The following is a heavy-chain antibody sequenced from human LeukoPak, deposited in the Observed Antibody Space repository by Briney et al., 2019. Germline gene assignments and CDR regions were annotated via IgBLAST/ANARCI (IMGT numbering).Heavy chain of an antibody. Sequence: PSDPLSLTCSPSGPSTSSRYWSWLRQSTGRTLEWIGHIYNGRSTKYNPSLTSRVTISVDTSNNQFSLRMTSVTAADTAIYYCAQTTGWPGFDFWGPGALVTVSS. CDR2: IYNGRST. CDR1: GPSTSSRY. CDR3: AQTTGWPGFDF. J-gene: IGHJ4*02. V-gene: IGHV4-59*08. D-gene: IGHD6-19*01.